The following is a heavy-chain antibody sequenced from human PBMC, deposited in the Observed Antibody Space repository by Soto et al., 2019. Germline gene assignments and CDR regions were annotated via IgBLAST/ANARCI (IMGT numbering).Heavy chain of an antibody. Sequence: ASVKVSCKAPGYTFTSYGISWVRQAPGQGLEWMGWISAYNGNTNYAQKLQGRVTMTTDTSTSTAYMELSSLRSEDTAVYYCARIVHYDILTGYYNASGDAFDIWGQGTMVTVSS. V-gene: IGHV1-18*04. CDR1: GYTFTSYG. CDR2: ISAYNGNT. J-gene: IGHJ3*02. D-gene: IGHD3-9*01. CDR3: ARIVHYDILTGYYNASGDAFDI.